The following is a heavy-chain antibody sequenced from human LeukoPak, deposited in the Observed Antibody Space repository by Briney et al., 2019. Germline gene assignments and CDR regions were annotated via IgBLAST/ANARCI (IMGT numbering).Heavy chain of an antibody. J-gene: IGHJ6*04. V-gene: IGHV1-69*13. CDR3: ARPILRYFDWPKGMSYYYYGMDV. CDR2: IIPIFGTA. Sequence: SVKVSCEASGYTFTSYAISWVRQAPGQGLEWMGGIIPIFGTANYAQKFQGRVTITADESTSTAYMELSSLRSEDTAVYYCARPILRYFDWPKGMSYYYYGMDVWGKGTTVTVSS. D-gene: IGHD3-9*01. CDR1: GYTFTSYA.